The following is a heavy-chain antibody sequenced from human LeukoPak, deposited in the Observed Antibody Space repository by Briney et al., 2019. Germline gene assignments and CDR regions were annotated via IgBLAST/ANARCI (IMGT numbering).Heavy chain of an antibody. J-gene: IGHJ5*02. Sequence: WASVKVSCTASGYTFTSYDINWVRQATGQGLEWMGWMNPNSGNTGYAQKFQGRVTMTRNTSISTAYMELSSLRSEDTAVYYCARLGCSGHSRTGYSSSWCWFDPWGQGTLVTVSS. V-gene: IGHV1-8*01. CDR3: ARLGCSGHSRTGYSSSWCWFDP. CDR1: GYTFTSYD. CDR2: MNPNSGNT. D-gene: IGHD6-13*01.